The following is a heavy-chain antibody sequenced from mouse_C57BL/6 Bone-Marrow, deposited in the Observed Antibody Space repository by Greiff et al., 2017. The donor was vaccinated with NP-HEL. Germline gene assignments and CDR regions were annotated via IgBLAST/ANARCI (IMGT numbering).Heavy chain of an antibody. J-gene: IGHJ2*01. CDR3: AKRVYYDYLYYFDY. CDR2: IYPGSGST. V-gene: IGHV1-55*01. Sequence: QVQLQQSGAELVKPGASVKMSCKASGYTFTSYWITWVKQRPGQGLEWIGDIYPGSGSTNYNEKFKSKATLTVDTSSSTAYMQLSSLTSEDSAVYYCAKRVYYDYLYYFDYWGQGTTLTVSS. CDR1: GYTFTSYW. D-gene: IGHD2-4*01.